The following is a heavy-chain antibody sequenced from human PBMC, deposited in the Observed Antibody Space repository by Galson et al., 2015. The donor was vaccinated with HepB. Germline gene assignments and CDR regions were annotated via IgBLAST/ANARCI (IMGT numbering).Heavy chain of an antibody. Sequence: SLRLSCAASGFTFSSYAMSWVRQAPGKGLEWVSAISGSGGSTYYADSVKGRFTISRDNSKNTLYLQMNSLRAEDTAVYYCAKGTIFGLSYGMGVWGQGTTVTVSS. V-gene: IGHV3-23*01. D-gene: IGHD3-3*01. CDR2: ISGSGGST. CDR1: GFTFSSYA. CDR3: AKGTIFGLSYGMGV. J-gene: IGHJ6*02.